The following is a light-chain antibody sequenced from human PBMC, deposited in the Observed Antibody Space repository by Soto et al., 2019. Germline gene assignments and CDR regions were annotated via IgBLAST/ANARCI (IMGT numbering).Light chain of an antibody. Sequence: ALTQPAPRFWSSGQPLSISPPGTTSDIGGSKYVSWYQQHPGKAPKLLIYEVTYRPSGVSDRFSGSKSGNTASLTVSGLQTEDEGDYYCTSYTSSGTVYVFGTGTKVTVL. V-gene: IGLV2-14*01. CDR1: TSDIGGSKY. CDR2: EVT. CDR3: TSYTSSGTVYV. J-gene: IGLJ1*01.